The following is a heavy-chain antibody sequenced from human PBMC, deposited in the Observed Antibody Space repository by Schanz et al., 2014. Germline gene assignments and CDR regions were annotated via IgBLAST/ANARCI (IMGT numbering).Heavy chain of an antibody. Sequence: EVQLLESGGGLVEPGGSLRLSCAASGFSFNSYAMGWVRQARGKGLEWVSAMNESHSTIYYADSVRGRFTISRDNAENTLFLQMNSLRAEDTAVYYCARKVVATIGGYYDNWGQGTLVIVSS. CDR2: MNESHSTI. J-gene: IGHJ4*02. V-gene: IGHV3-23*01. CDR1: GFSFNSYA. D-gene: IGHD5-12*01. CDR3: ARKVVATIGGYYDN.